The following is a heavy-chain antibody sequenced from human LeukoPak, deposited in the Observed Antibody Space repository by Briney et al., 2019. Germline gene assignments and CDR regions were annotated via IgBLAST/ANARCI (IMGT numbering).Heavy chain of an antibody. CDR3: ARSAYYYDRTGCFFDY. CDR1: GGSISSGDYL. CDR2: IYYSGST. D-gene: IGHD3-22*01. V-gene: IGHV4-31*11. J-gene: IGHJ4*02. Sequence: SETLSLTCAVSGGSISSGDYLWSWIRQHPGKGLEWIGYIYYSGSTYYNPSLKSRVTISVDTSKNQFSLKLSSVTAADTAVYYCARSAYYYDRTGCFFDYWGQGTLVTVSS.